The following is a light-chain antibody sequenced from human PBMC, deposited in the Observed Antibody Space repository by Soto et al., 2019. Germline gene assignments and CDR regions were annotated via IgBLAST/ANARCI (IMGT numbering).Light chain of an antibody. Sequence: DIVMTQSPDSLAVSLGERATINCKSSQNILYSSNNKNYLTWYQQKPGQPPKVVIYWASTRESGVPDRFSGSGARTNFSLTLSTPQTEDVAVYYCQQCFCAPHTFGPGTQLEIK. CDR1: QNILYSSNNKNY. J-gene: IGKJ2*01. CDR2: WAS. V-gene: IGKV4-1*01. CDR3: QQCFCAPHT.